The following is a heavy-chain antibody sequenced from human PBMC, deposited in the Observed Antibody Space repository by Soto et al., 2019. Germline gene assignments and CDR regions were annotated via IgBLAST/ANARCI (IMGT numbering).Heavy chain of an antibody. CDR1: GFTFSSYW. D-gene: IGHD3-16*01. Sequence: GGSLRLSCAASGFTFSSYWMSWVRQAPGKGLEWVANIKQDGSEKYYVDSVKGRFTISRDNAKNSLYLQMNSLRAEDTAVYYCARVQYYDYIWGSYSGAFDIWGQGTMVTVSS. CDR2: IKQDGSEK. V-gene: IGHV3-7*01. CDR3: ARVQYYDYIWGSYSGAFDI. J-gene: IGHJ3*02.